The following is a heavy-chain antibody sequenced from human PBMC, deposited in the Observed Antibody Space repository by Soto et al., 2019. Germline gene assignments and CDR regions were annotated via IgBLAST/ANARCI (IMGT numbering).Heavy chain of an antibody. J-gene: IGHJ5*01. V-gene: IGHV3-30*04. CDR3: ARAPNRLGGFWFDP. D-gene: IGHD1-26*01. Sequence: AGGSLRLSCAASGFTFNNYALHWVRQPPGKGLEWVALISYDGRDKYYADSVKGRFIISRDSSKSTLYLQMNSLRPEDTAVYFCARAPNRLGGFWFDPWGQGTLVTVSS. CDR1: GFTFNNYA. CDR2: ISYDGRDK.